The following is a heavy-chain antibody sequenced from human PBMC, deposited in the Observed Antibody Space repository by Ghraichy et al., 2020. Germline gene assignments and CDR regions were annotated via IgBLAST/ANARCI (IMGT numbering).Heavy chain of an antibody. Sequence: ASVKVSCKASGYTFTSYDINWVRQATGQGLEWMGWMNPNSGNTGYAQKFQGRVTMTRNTSISTAYMELSSLRSEDTAVYYCARADYGDYATTPSLGYWGQGTLVTVSS. D-gene: IGHD4-17*01. CDR3: ARADYGDYATTPSLGY. V-gene: IGHV1-8*01. J-gene: IGHJ4*02. CDR2: MNPNSGNT. CDR1: GYTFTSYD.